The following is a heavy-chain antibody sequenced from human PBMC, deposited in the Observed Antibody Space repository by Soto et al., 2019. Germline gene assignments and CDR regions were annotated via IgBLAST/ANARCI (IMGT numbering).Heavy chain of an antibody. CDR3: ARVQNFWSGYYIGPDYYYYYGMDV. CDR2: ISSSSSTI. V-gene: IGHV3-48*02. D-gene: IGHD3-3*01. CDR1: GFTFSSYS. J-gene: IGHJ6*02. Sequence: GGSLRLSCAASGFTFSSYSMNWVRQAPGKGLEWVSYISSSSSTIYYADSVKGRFTISRDNAKNSLYLQMNSLRDEDTAVYYCARVQNFWSGYYIGPDYYYYYGMDVWGQGTTVTVSS.